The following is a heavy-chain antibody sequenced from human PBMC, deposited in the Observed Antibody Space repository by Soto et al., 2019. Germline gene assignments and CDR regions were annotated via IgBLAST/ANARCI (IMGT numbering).Heavy chain of an antibody. CDR3: ARVGLNCSGGSCFPALYYYYYMDV. V-gene: IGHV1-18*01. D-gene: IGHD2-15*01. CDR1: GYTFTSYG. Sequence: ASVKVSCKASGYTFTSYGISWVRQAPGQGLEWMGWISAYNGNTNYAQKLQGRVTMTTDTSTSTAYMELRSLRSDDTAVYYCARVGLNCSGGSCFPALYYYYYMDVWGKGTTVTVSS. J-gene: IGHJ6*03. CDR2: ISAYNGNT.